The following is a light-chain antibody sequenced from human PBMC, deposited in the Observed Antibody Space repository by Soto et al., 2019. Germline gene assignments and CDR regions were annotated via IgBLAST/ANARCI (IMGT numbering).Light chain of an antibody. CDR2: GAS. CDR1: QSISSSY. Sequence: EIVLTQSPGTLSVSPGERATLSCRASQSISSSYLAWYQQKPGQAPRLLIYGASSRATGIPDRFSGSGSGTDFTLTISRLEPEDFAVYYCQQYGSSPAYTFGQGTKLDIK. J-gene: IGKJ2*01. V-gene: IGKV3-20*01. CDR3: QQYGSSPAYT.